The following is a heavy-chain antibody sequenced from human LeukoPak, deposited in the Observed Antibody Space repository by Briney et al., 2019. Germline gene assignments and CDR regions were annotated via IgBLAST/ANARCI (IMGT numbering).Heavy chain of an antibody. CDR1: GGSISSGGYY. D-gene: IGHD6-13*01. V-gene: IGHV4-31*03. CDR2: IYYSGST. CDR3: ARDEIAAAGTSWYFDL. Sequence: SQTLSLTCTVSGGSISSGGYYWSWIRQHPGKGLEWIGYIYYSGSTYYNPSLKSRVTISVDTSKNQFSLKLSSVTAADTAVYYCARDEIAAAGTSWYFDLWGRGTLVTVSS. J-gene: IGHJ2*01.